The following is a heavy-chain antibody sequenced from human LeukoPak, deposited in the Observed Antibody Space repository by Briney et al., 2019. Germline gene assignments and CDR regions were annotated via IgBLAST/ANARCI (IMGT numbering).Heavy chain of an antibody. CDR2: ISSSGDYI. CDR1: GFTFSSYG. V-gene: IGHV3-21*01. CDR3: AKVRGYSGYDQGWY. D-gene: IGHD5-12*01. Sequence: GGSLRLSCAASGFTFSSYGMHWVRQAPGKGLEWVSSISSSGDYIYYADSVKGRFTISRDNSKSTRYLQMNSLRAEDTAVYYCAKVRGYSGYDQGWYWGQGTLVTVSS. J-gene: IGHJ4*02.